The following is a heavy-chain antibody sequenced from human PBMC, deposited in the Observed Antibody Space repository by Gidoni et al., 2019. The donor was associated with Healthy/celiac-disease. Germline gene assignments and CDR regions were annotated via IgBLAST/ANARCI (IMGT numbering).Heavy chain of an antibody. J-gene: IGHJ4*02. D-gene: IGHD3-10*01. V-gene: IGHV3-30*18. CDR2: ISYDGSNK. Sequence: QVQLVESGGGVVQPGRSLRLSCAASGFTFSSYGMHWVRQAPGKGLEWVAVISYDGSNKYYADSVKGRFTISRDNSKNTLYLQRNSLRAEDTAVYYCAKDLGDSSVFAKDYWGQGTLVTVSS. CDR3: AKDLGDSSVFAKDY. CDR1: GFTFSSYG.